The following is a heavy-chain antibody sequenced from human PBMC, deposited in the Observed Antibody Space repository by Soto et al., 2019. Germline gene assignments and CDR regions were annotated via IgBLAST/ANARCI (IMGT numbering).Heavy chain of an antibody. D-gene: IGHD3-10*01. Sequence: QVQLQESGPGLVKPSQTLSLTCTVSGGSISSGDYYWSWIRQPPGKGLEWIGYIYYSGSTYYNQSLKSRVTISVDTSKNQFALKLGSVTAADTAVYYCARADYYYGSCYYFDYWGQGTLVTVSS. CDR3: ARADYYYGSCYYFDY. CDR1: GGSISSGDYY. J-gene: IGHJ4*02. V-gene: IGHV4-30-4*01. CDR2: IYYSGST.